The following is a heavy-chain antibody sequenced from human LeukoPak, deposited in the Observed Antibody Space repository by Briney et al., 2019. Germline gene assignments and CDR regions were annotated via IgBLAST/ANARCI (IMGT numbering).Heavy chain of an antibody. CDR1: GGSISSGAYY. V-gene: IGHV4-61*08. Sequence: SETLSLTCTVPGGSISSGAYYWSWIRQPPGKGLEWIGYIYYSGITNYNPSLKSRVTISIDTSKNQFSLNLSSVTAADTAIYYCARGPAVTTYFDYWDQGTLVTVSS. J-gene: IGHJ4*02. D-gene: IGHD4-17*01. CDR3: ARGPAVTTYFDY. CDR2: IYYSGIT.